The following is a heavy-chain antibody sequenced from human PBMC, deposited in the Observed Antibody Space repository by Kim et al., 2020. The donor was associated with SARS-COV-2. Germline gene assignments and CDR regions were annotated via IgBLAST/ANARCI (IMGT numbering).Heavy chain of an antibody. Sequence: SETLSLTCSVSGGSISSGAYYWSWIRQHPGKGLEWIGYIYYSGSTYYNPSLKSRVTISVDTSKNQFSLKLSSVTAADTAVYYCARAWYSSRSYGMDVWGQGTTVTVSS. D-gene: IGHD6-13*01. J-gene: IGHJ6*02. CDR2: IYYSGST. CDR3: ARAWYSSRSYGMDV. V-gene: IGHV4-31*03. CDR1: GGSISSGAYY.